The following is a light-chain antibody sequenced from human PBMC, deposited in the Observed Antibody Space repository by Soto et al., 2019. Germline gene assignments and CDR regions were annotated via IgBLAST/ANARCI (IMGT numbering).Light chain of an antibody. Sequence: DIQMTQSPSSLSASVGHSVTITCRASQSISDFLSWYQQKPGKAPNLLIYAASNLQGGVPSRFRGSGSGTDFILTISSLQPEDSATYYCHQSFTTPHTFGQGTKLEI. CDR2: AAS. V-gene: IGKV1-39*01. J-gene: IGKJ2*01. CDR1: QSISDF. CDR3: HQSFTTPHT.